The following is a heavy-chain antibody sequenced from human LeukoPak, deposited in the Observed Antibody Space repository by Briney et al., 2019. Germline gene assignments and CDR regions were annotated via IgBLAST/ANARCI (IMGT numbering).Heavy chain of an antibody. CDR3: TKVGTGTVDY. CDR1: GDSISGYY. D-gene: IGHD1-1*01. J-gene: IGHJ4*02. V-gene: IGHV4-59*01. CDR2: LYYTGTT. Sequence: SETLSLTCTVSGDSISGYYWGWIRQPPGKGLEWIGYLYYTGTTNYNPSLKSRVTISVDTSKNQFSLKLRFVTAADTAVYYCTKVGTGTVDYWGQGTLVTVSS.